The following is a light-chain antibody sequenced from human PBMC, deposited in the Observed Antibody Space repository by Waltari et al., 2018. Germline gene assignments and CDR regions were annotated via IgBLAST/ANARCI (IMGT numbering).Light chain of an antibody. J-gene: IGKJ1*01. CDR2: GVS. CDR1: QSVSSNF. Sequence: EIVLTQSPSTLSLSPGERATLSCRASQSVSSNFLAWYQQKPGQPPRLLIYGVSNRATGIPDRFSGSGSGTDFTLSISRLEPEDFAVYYCQHYGYSLRTFGQGTKVEIK. CDR3: QHYGYSLRT. V-gene: IGKV3-20*01.